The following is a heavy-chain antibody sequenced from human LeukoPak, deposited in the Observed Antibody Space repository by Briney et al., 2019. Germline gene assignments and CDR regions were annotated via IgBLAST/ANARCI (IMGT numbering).Heavy chain of an antibody. CDR2: IYYSGST. CDR3: ARHQDGMDV. J-gene: IGHJ6*02. V-gene: IGHV4-61*05. Sequence: SETLSLTCTVSGGSISSGSYYWGWIRQPPGKGLEWIGYIYYSGSTNYNPSLKSRVTVSVDTSKNQFSLKLSSVTAADTAVYYCARHQDGMDVWGQGTTVTVSS. CDR1: GGSISSGSYY.